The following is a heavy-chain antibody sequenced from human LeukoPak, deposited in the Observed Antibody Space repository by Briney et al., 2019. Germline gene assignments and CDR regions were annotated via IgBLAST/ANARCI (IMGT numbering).Heavy chain of an antibody. V-gene: IGHV3-21*01. CDR1: GFTFSSYS. D-gene: IGHD6-6*01. CDR2: ITSSSRYI. Sequence: GRSLRLSCAASGFTFSSYSMNWVRQAPGKGLEWVSSITSSSRYIYYADSVKGRFTISRDNGKNSLFLQMNSLRAEDTAVYYCARDLSSSSTAYLHHWGQGTLVTVSS. CDR3: ARDLSSSSTAYLHH. J-gene: IGHJ1*01.